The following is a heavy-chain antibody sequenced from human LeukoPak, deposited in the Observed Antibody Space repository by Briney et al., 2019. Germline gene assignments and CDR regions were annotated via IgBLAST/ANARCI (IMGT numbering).Heavy chain of an antibody. CDR2: ISSSSSYT. CDR1: GFTFSDYY. J-gene: IGHJ3*02. D-gene: IGHD3-10*01. CDR3: ARDRYGSGTSPYSFDI. V-gene: IGHV3-11*06. Sequence: GGSLRLSCAASGFTFSDYYMSWIRQAPGKGLEWVSYISSSSSYTNYADSVKGRFTISRDNVKNSLYLQMNTLRDEDTAVYFCARDRYGSGTSPYSFDIWGQGTMVTVSS.